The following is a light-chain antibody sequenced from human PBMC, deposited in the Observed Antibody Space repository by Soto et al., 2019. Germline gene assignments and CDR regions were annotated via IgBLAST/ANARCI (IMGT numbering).Light chain of an antibody. CDR1: QSVSSSY. J-gene: IGKJ2*01. CDR3: QQYGSSPPYT. CDR2: GAS. V-gene: IGKV3-20*01. Sequence: EIVLTQSPGTLSLSPGERATLSCRASQSVSSSYLAWYQQKPGQAPALLIYGASSRSTGIPDRFSGSGSGTDFPLTISRLEPEDFGVYYCQQYGSSPPYTVGQGTKLEIK.